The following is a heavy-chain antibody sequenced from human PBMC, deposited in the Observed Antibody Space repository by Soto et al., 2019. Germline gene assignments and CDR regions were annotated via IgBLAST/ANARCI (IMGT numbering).Heavy chain of an antibody. D-gene: IGHD1-20*01. Sequence: PSETLSLTCTVSGGSIGSYYWSWIRQPAGKGLQWIGRIYSSGSTNYNPSLKSRVTMSVDRSKNQFSLKLSSVTAADTAVYYCARDPLTRFDYWGQGTLVTAPQ. CDR1: GGSIGSYY. CDR2: IYSSGST. V-gene: IGHV4-4*07. J-gene: IGHJ4*02. CDR3: ARDPLTRFDY.